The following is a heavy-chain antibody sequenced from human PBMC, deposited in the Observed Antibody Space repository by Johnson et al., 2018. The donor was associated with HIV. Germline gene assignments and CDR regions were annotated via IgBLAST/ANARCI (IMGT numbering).Heavy chain of an antibody. CDR2: ISYDGSNK. J-gene: IGHJ3*02. V-gene: IGHV3-30*04. D-gene: IGHD3-3*01. CDR3: AGGSTYYDFWSSYALDI. Sequence: QVQLVESGGGVVQPGRSLRLSCAASGFTFSSYAMHWVRQAPGKGLEWVAVISYDGSNKYYADSVKGRFTISRDNSKNTLYRQVNSLRAEDTAVYYCAGGSTYYDFWSSYALDIWGQVTIVTVSS. CDR1: GFTFSSYA.